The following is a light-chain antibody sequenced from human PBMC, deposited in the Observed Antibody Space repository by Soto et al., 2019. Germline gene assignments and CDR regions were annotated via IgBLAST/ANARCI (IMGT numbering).Light chain of an antibody. CDR1: SSDVGAYDY. CDR3: SSFTTSTSYV. V-gene: IGLV2-14*03. J-gene: IGLJ1*01. CDR2: DVS. Sequence: QSVLTQPASVSGSPGQSITISCTGTSSDVGAYDYVSWYQQHPGEVPKLMIFDVSDRPSGVSNRFSSSKSGNTASLTISGLQAEDEADYYCSSFTTSTSYVFGTGTKLTVL.